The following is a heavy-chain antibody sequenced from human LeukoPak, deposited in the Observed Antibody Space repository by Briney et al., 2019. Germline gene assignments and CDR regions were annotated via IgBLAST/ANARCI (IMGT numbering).Heavy chain of an antibody. CDR1: GYTFTSYG. CDR2: ISAYNGNT. J-gene: IGHJ4*02. Sequence: ASVKVSCKASGYTFTSYGISWVRQAPGQGLEWMGWISAYNGNTNYAQKLQGRVTMTTDTSTSTAYMELRSLRSDDTAVYYCARDHVGGIAAAATARYWGQATLVTVSS. CDR3: ARDHVGGIAAAATARY. D-gene: IGHD6-13*01. V-gene: IGHV1-18*04.